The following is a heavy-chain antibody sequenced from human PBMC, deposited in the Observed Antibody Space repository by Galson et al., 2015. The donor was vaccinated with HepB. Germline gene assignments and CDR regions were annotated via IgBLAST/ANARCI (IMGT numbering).Heavy chain of an antibody. CDR1: GFTFSSYA. D-gene: IGHD1-26*01. J-gene: IGHJ4*02. V-gene: IGHV3-30*04. Sequence: SLRLSCAASGFTFSSYAMHWVRQAPGKGLEWVAVISYDGSNKYYADSVKGRFTISRDNSKNTLYLQMNSLRAEDTAVYYCARAFLGFGELPDLYFGYWGQGTLVTVSS. CDR2: ISYDGSNK. CDR3: ARAFLGFGELPDLYFGY.